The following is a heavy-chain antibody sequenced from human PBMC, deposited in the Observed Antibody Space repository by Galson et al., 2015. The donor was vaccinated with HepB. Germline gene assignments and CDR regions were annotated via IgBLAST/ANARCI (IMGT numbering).Heavy chain of an antibody. Sequence: SLRLSCAASGFTFSSYAMHWVRQAPGKGLEWVAVISYDGSNKYYADSVKGRFTISRDNSKNTLYLQMNSLRAEDTAVYYCARDRGVGSGYYYWGILDYWGQGTLVTVSS. J-gene: IGHJ4*02. V-gene: IGHV3-30-3*01. CDR1: GFTFSSYA. CDR3: ARDRGVGSGYYYWGILDY. D-gene: IGHD3-22*01. CDR2: ISYDGSNK.